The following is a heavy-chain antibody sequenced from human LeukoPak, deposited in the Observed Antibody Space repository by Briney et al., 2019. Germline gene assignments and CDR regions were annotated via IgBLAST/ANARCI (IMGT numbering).Heavy chain of an antibody. CDR2: VTGGGDT. CDR1: GFTFTYYA. J-gene: IGHJ4*02. CDR3: ARGSTPGNGYYFDY. Sequence: GGSLRLSCAASGFTFTYYAMGWVRQAPGKGLEWVSSVTGGGDTYYADSVKGRLTISRDKSGNTLYLQMNSLKAEDTDLYYCARGSTPGNGYYFDYWGQGTLVTVSS. D-gene: IGHD3-10*01. V-gene: IGHV3-23*01.